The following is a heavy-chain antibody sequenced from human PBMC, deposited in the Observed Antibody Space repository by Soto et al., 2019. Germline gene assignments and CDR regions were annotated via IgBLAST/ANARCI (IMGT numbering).Heavy chain of an antibody. J-gene: IGHJ4*02. CDR2: IYYSGST. D-gene: IGHD3-10*01. CDR1: GGSISSYY. V-gene: IGHV4-59*08. CDR3: ARHERGSPSYFDY. Sequence: SETLSLTCTVSGGSISSYYWSWIRQPPGKGLEWIGYIYYSGSTNYNPSLKSRVTISVDTSKNQFSLKLSSVTAADTAVYYCARHERGSPSYFDYWGQGTLVTVSS.